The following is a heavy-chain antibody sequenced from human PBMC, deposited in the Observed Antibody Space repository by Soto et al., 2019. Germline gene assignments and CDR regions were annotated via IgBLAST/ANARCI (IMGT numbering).Heavy chain of an antibody. J-gene: IGHJ4*02. Sequence: GGSLRLSCAASGFTFSSYGMHWVRQAPGKGLEWVAVISYDGSNKYYADSVKGRFTNSRDNSKNTLYLQMNSLRAEDTAVYYCAKLAGTWGSYRYWGQGTLVTVSS. V-gene: IGHV3-30*18. CDR2: ISYDGSNK. CDR1: GFTFSSYG. D-gene: IGHD1-26*01. CDR3: AKLAGTWGSYRY.